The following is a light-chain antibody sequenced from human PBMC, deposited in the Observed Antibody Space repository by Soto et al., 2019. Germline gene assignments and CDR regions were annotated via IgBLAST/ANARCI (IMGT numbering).Light chain of an antibody. Sequence: EIVLTQSPGTLSVSPGERGTLSCRASQSVSSNYLAWYQQKPGQAPRLLIYGASSRATGIPDRFSGSGSGTDFTLTISRLEPEDFAMYYCQQYCRSPLTFGGGTKVEIK. V-gene: IGKV3-20*01. J-gene: IGKJ4*01. CDR3: QQYCRSPLT. CDR1: QSVSSNY. CDR2: GAS.